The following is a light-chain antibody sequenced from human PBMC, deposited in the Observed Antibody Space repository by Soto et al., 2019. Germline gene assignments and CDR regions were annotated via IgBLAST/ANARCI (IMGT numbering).Light chain of an antibody. CDR3: QQYDKYAWT. CDR1: QSISSW. CDR2: KAS. Sequence: DIQMTQSPSTLSASVGYRVTITCRASQSISSWLAWYQQKPGKAPKLLIYKASTLESGVPSRFSGSGSGTEFTLTISSLQPDDFATYYCQQYDKYAWTFGQGTKVDI. J-gene: IGKJ1*01. V-gene: IGKV1-5*03.